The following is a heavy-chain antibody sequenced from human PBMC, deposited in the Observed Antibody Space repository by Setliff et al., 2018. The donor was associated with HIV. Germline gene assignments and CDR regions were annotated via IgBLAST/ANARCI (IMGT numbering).Heavy chain of an antibody. CDR1: GGSISNYY. V-gene: IGHV4-59*08. CDR3: ARSSRGSLRDLDY. J-gene: IGHJ4*02. Sequence: TLSLTCTASGGSISNYYWSWIRQPPGKGLEWIGCGYYSGITHYDPSLKSRVSISVDASKNQFSLRLNSVTVADTAVYFCARSSRGSLRDLDYWGPGTLVTVSS. CDR2: GYYSGIT. D-gene: IGHD2-21*02.